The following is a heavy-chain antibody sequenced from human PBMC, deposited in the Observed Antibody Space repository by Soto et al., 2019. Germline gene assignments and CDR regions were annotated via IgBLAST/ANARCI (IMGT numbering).Heavy chain of an antibody. J-gene: IGHJ5*02. CDR1: GGSISSGGYY. V-gene: IGHV4-31*03. D-gene: IGHD2-21*01. CDR3: ARDGRDHPFDP. CDR2: IYYSGST. Sequence: PSETLSLTCTVSGGSISSGGYYWSWIRQHPGKGLEWIGYIYYSGSTYYNPSLKSRVTISVDTSKNQFSLKLSSVTAADTAVYYCARDGRDHPFDPWCQGTRVTVSS.